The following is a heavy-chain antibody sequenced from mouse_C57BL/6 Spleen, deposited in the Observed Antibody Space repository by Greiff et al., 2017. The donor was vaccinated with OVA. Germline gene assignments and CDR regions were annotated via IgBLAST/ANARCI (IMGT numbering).Heavy chain of an antibody. J-gene: IGHJ2*01. CDR1: GYTFTSYW. V-gene: IGHV1-55*01. CDR3: ARNYGSSYYFDY. D-gene: IGHD1-1*01. CDR2: IYPGSGST. Sequence: QVQLQQPGAELVKPGASVKMSCKASGYTFTSYWITWVKQRPGQGLEWIGDIYPGSGSTNYNEKFKSKATLTVDTSSSTAYMQLSSLTSEDSAVYDCARNYGSSYYFDYWGQGTTLTVSS.